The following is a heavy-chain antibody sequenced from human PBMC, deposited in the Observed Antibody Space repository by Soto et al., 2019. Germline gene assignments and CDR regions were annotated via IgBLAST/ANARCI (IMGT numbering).Heavy chain of an antibody. CDR1: GFTFSSYA. J-gene: IGHJ4*02. V-gene: IGHV3-30-3*01. D-gene: IGHD2-2*01. CDR3: ARGPIASLGYCSSTSCYVAPVFDY. CDR2: ISYDGSNK. Sequence: PGGSLRLSCAASGFTFSSYAMHWVRQAPGKGLEWVAVISYDGSNKYYADSVKGRFTISRDNSKNTLYLQMNSLRAEDTAVYYCARGPIASLGYCSSTSCYVAPVFDYWGQGTLVTVSS.